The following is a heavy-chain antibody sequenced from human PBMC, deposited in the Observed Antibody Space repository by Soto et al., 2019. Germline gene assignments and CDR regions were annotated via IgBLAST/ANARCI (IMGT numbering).Heavy chain of an antibody. V-gene: IGHV3-23*01. D-gene: IGHD3-3*01. CDR3: ARDPYSDFWSGYYYFDY. CDR2: ISGSGDYT. J-gene: IGHJ4*02. CDR1: GFTFSRYA. Sequence: EVQLLESGGGLVQPGGSLRLSCAASGFTFSRYAMSWVRQAPGKGLEWVSAISGSGDYTYYADSVKGRFTISRDYAKDTLSLQMNSLRAEDTALYYCARDPYSDFWSGYYYFDYWSQGTLVTVTS.